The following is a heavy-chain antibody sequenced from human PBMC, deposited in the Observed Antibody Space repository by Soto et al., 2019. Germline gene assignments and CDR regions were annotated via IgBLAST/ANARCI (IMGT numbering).Heavy chain of an antibody. D-gene: IGHD5-12*01. V-gene: IGHV3-21*01. CDR2: ISSSSSYI. Sequence: ESGGGLVKPGGSLRLSCAASGFTFSSYSMNWVRQAPGKGLEWVSSISSSSSYIYYADSVKGRFTISRDNAKNSLYLQMNSLRAEDTAVYYCARDAYSGYGYFDYWGQGTLVTVSS. CDR1: GFTFSSYS. J-gene: IGHJ4*02. CDR3: ARDAYSGYGYFDY.